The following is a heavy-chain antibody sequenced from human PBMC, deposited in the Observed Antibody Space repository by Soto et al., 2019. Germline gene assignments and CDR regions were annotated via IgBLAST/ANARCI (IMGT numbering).Heavy chain of an antibody. CDR3: ARRIQGMVRGKYYYGMDV. CDR2: IYYSGST. J-gene: IGHJ6*02. V-gene: IGHV4-59*01. Sequence: PSETLSLTCTVSGGSISSYYWSWIRQPPGKGLEWIGYIYYSGSTNYNPSLKSRVTISVDTSKNQFSLKLSSVTAADTAVYYCARRIQGMVRGKYYYGMDVWGQGTTVTVSS. CDR1: GGSISSYY. D-gene: IGHD3-10*01.